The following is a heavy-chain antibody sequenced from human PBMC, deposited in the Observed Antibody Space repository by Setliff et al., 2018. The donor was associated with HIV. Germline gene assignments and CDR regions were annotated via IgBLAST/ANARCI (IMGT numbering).Heavy chain of an antibody. CDR2: INPSGGST. J-gene: IGHJ4*02. Sequence: ASVKVSCKASGGTFINSAFNWVRQAPGQGLEWMGIINPSGGSTSYAQKFQGRVTMTTDTSTITAYMELRSLKSDDTAVYYCARVIWASGRLEGYYFDYWGQGTLVTVSS. V-gene: IGHV1-46*01. CDR1: GGTFINSA. D-gene: IGHD6-19*01. CDR3: ARVIWASGRLEGYYFDY.